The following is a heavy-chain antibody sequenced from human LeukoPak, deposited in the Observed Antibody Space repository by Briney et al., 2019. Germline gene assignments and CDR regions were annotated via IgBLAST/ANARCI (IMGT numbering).Heavy chain of an antibody. Sequence: GGSLRLSCAASGFTFSTCNMHWVRQAPGKGLEWVAVVSKDGTNKFYADSVRGRFTISRDNSKNTLYLQMNSLRGEDTAVHYCARRPPSMAGLDYWGQGTLVTVSS. CDR1: GFTFSTCN. V-gene: IGHV3-30*01. CDR2: VSKDGTNK. D-gene: IGHD6-19*01. CDR3: ARRPPSMAGLDY. J-gene: IGHJ4*02.